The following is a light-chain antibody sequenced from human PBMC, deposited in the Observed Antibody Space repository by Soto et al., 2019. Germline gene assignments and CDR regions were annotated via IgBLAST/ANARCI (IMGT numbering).Light chain of an antibody. CDR3: QQYGSSPQT. CDR2: GAS. V-gene: IGKV3-20*01. Sequence: EIVLTQSPGTLSLSPGERATLSCRASQSVSNNYLAWYQQKPGQAPRLLMYGASNRATGIPARFSGSGSGTDFTLTISRLEPEDFAVYYCQQYGSSPQTFGQGTKVDI. CDR1: QSVSNNY. J-gene: IGKJ1*01.